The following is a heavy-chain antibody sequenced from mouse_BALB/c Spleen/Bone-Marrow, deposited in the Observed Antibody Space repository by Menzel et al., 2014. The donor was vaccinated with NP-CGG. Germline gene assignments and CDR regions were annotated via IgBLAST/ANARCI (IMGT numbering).Heavy chain of an antibody. CDR3: ARHYYYGYVDY. D-gene: IGHD1-2*01. Sequence: EVKLMESGGGLVQPGGSLKLSCAVSGFDFSGFWMRWVRQAPGRGLEWIGEINPESSTINYTPSLTDKSSISRDNAKNTLYLQMSKVRSEDTALYYCARHYYYGYVDYWGQGTSVTVSS. V-gene: IGHV4-1*02. CDR1: GFDFSGFW. CDR2: INPESSTI. J-gene: IGHJ4*01.